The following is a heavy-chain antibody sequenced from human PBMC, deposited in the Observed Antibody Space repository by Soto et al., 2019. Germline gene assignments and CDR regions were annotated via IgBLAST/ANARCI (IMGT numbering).Heavy chain of an antibody. CDR2: IVPAIGAA. D-gene: IGHD3-10*01. V-gene: IGHV1-69*12. CDR3: ASRGEEYGAYFFAS. CDR1: GGTFKTYT. J-gene: IGHJ4*02. Sequence: QVQLVQSGADVKRPGSSVTVSCKVSGGTFKTYTISWVRQGPGQGLEWMGGIVPAIGAANYAQKFQGRVTITADESTSTTYIDVSSLRSEVTAVYFCASRGEEYGAYFFASWGQGTLVTVSS.